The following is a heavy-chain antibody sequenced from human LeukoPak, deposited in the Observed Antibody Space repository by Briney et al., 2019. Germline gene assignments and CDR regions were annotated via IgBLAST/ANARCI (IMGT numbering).Heavy chain of an antibody. CDR3: ARVAPLPSYAFDI. J-gene: IGHJ3*02. Sequence: GSLRPPFAGPGFPFRDYYLSWIRQAPGKGLGGGSYISSSGSTIYYADSVKGRFTISRDNAKNSLYLQMNSLRAEDTAVYYCARVAPLPSYAFDIWGQGTMVTVSS. CDR1: GFPFRDYY. D-gene: IGHD5-12*01. CDR2: ISSSGSTI. V-gene: IGHV3-11*01.